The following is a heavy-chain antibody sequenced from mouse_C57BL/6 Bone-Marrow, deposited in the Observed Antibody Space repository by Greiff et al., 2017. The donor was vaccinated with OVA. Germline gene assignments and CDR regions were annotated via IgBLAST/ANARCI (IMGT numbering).Heavy chain of an antibody. CDR2: IDPETGGT. D-gene: IGHD1-1*01. CDR3: TTLTTVVATDFDY. Sequence: VKLVESGAELVRPGASVTLSCKASGYTFTDYEMHWVKQTPVHGLEWIGAIDPETGGTAYNQKFKGKAILTADKSSSTAYMELRSLTSEDSAVYYCTTLTTVVATDFDYWGQGTTLTVSS. V-gene: IGHV1-15*01. CDR1: GYTFTDYE. J-gene: IGHJ2*01.